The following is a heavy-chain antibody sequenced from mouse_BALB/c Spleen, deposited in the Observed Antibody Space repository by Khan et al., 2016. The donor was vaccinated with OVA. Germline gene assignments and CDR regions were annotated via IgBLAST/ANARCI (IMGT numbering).Heavy chain of an antibody. V-gene: IGHV3-2*02. CDR1: GYSITSDYA. CDR2: IKYSGST. J-gene: IGHJ2*01. Sequence: EVQLQESGPGLVKPSQSLSLTCTVTGYSITSDYAWNWIRQFPGNKLEWMGYIKYSGSTSYNPSLKSRISISRDTSKNQFFLQFNSVTTEDTATYYCARSGTVSTVVVTDFDFWGQGTTLTVSS. D-gene: IGHD1-1*01. CDR3: ARSGTVSTVVVTDFDF.